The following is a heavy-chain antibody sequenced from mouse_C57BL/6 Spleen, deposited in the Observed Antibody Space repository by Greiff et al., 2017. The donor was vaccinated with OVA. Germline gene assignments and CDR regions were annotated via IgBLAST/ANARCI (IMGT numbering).Heavy chain of an antibody. CDR2: IGPGSGST. Sequence: QVQLQQSGAELVKPGASVKISCKASGYTFTDYYINWVKQRPGQGLEWIGKIGPGSGSTYYNEKFKGKATLTADKSSSTAYKQLTSLTSEDATFYFCARHYCGSSYDVCFDVWGTGTTVTVSS. J-gene: IGHJ1*03. CDR1: GYTFTDYY. CDR3: ARHYCGSSYDVCFDV. D-gene: IGHD1-1*01. V-gene: IGHV1-77*01.